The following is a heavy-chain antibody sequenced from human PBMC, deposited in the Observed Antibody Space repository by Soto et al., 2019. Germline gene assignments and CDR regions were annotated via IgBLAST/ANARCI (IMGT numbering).Heavy chain of an antibody. D-gene: IGHD2-8*01. CDR2: IYYSGST. Sequence: SETLSLTCTVSGCSISSYYWSWIRQPPGKGLEWIGYIYYSGSTNYIPSLKSRVTISVDTSKNQFSPKLSSVTAADPAVYYCARAVTKELDYWGQGTLVTVSS. CDR1: GCSISSYY. V-gene: IGHV4-59*01. CDR3: ARAVTKELDY. J-gene: IGHJ4*02.